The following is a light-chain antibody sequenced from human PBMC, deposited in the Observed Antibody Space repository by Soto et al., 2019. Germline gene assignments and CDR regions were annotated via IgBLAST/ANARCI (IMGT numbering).Light chain of an antibody. CDR3: QQYHIYSWT. CDR1: QDIGTW. CDR2: RAS. Sequence: DIQMTQSASTRSASVGDRVTITCRAIQDIGTWLAWYQQKPEKAPKVLIYRASHLESGVPSRFSASGSGTEFSLTINSLQADDFATYYCQQYHIYSWTFGQGTKVDIK. J-gene: IGKJ1*01. V-gene: IGKV1-5*03.